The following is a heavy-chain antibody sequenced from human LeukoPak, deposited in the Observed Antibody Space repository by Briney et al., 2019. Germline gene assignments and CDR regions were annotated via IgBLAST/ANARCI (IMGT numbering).Heavy chain of an antibody. V-gene: IGHV4-59*01. J-gene: IGHJ6*01. D-gene: IGHD3-22*01. CDR3: ARDPVDSSGYYWDYYYYGMDV. CDR2: IYYRGGT. Sequence: PSETLSLTCTVSGGSINSYYWSWIRQPPGKGLEWIGYIYYRGGTNYNPSLKSRVTISVDTSKNQFSLKLSSVTAADTAVYYCARDPVDSSGYYWDYYYYGMDVWGQGATVTVSS. CDR1: GGSINSYY.